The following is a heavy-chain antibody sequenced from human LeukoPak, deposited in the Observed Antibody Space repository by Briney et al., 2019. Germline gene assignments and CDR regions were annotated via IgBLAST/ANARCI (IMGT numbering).Heavy chain of an antibody. CDR1: GYSFTSYW. CDR3: ARHRYCSSTSCYGVFDY. D-gene: IGHD2-2*01. V-gene: IGHV5-10-1*01. CDR2: IDPSDSYT. Sequence: GESLRISCKGFGYSFTSYWISWVRQMPGKGLEWMGRIDPSDSYTNYSPSFQGHVTISADKSISTAYLQWSSPKASDTAMYYCARHRYCSSTSCYGVFDYWGQGTLVTVSS. J-gene: IGHJ4*02.